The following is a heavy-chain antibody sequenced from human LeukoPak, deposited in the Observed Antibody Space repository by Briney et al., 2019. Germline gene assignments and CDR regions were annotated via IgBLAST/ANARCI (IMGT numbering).Heavy chain of an antibody. J-gene: IGHJ1*01. CDR1: GFTFSTYS. CDR2: ISSTSRHK. D-gene: IGHD4-17*01. Sequence: GGSPRLSCAASGFTFSTYSMNWVRQAPGKGLEWVSSISSTSRHKYYADSVKGRVTISRDNAKNSLFLQMNSLRAEDTAVYYCVRDMTTVTTCYLQYWGQGTLVTVSS. V-gene: IGHV3-21*06. CDR3: VRDMTTVTTCYLQY.